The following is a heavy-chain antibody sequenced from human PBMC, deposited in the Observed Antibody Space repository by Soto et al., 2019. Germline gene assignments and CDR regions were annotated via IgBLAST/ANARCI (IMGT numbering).Heavy chain of an antibody. V-gene: IGHV3-30-3*01. Sequence: QVQLVESGGGVVQPGRSLRLSCAASGFTFSSYAMHWVRQAPGKGLEWVAVISYDGSNKYYADSVKGRFTISRDNSKXXLYLXMXSLXXXXTXXXYCARDKXXIFGVVAYGMDVWGQGTTVTVSS. CDR3: ARDKXXIFGVVAYGMDV. CDR1: GFTFSSYA. D-gene: IGHD3-3*01. CDR2: ISYDGSNK. J-gene: IGHJ6*02.